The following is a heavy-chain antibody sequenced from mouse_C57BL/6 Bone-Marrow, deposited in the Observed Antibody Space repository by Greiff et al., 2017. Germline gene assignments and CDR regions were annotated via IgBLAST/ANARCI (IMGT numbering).Heavy chain of an antibody. V-gene: IGHV5-4*01. CDR3: ARDRGQLRLNYFDY. J-gene: IGHJ2*01. CDR2: ISDGGSYT. Sequence: EVKLVESGGGLVKPGGSLKLSCAASGFTFSSYAMSWVRQTPEKRLEWVATISDGGSYTDYPDNVKGRFTISRDNAKNHLYLQMSHLKSEDTAMYYCARDRGQLRLNYFDYWGQGTTLTVSS. D-gene: IGHD3-2*02. CDR1: GFTFSSYA.